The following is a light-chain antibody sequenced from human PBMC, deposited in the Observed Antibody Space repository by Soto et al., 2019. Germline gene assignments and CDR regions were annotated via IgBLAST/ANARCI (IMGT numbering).Light chain of an antibody. J-gene: IGLJ1*01. CDR2: DNS. V-gene: IGLV1-51*01. CDR1: TSNIGNNY. Sequence: QSVLTQPPSVSAAPGQKVTTSCSGGTSNIGNNYVAWYQQFPGTAPKRIIYDNSKRASGIPDRFSGSKSGTSATLVITGLQTGDEADYYCGTWDSRLSAVFGTGTKATVL. CDR3: GTWDSRLSAV.